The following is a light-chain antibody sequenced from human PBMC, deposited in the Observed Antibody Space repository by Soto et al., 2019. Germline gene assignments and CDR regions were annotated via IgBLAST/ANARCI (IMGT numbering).Light chain of an antibody. V-gene: IGKV1-39*01. CDR1: QSISNH. Sequence: DIQMTQSPSSLSASVEDRVIITCRASQSISNHLNWYQQKPGKAPKLLIFAASSLQSGVPSRFSGSRSGPDFTLTISSLQPEDFATYYCQQSYSSPRTFGQGTK. J-gene: IGKJ1*01. CDR3: QQSYSSPRT. CDR2: AAS.